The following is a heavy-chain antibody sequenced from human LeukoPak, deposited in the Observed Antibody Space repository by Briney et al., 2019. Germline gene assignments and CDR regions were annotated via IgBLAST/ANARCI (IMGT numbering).Heavy chain of an antibody. V-gene: IGHV1-24*01. CDR2: FDAEQDET. J-gene: IGHJ4*02. CDR1: GYALAELS. Sequence: ASVKVSCKVSGYALAELSIHWVRQTPGKGLEWMGGFDAEQDETLYAQKFEGRVTMTEDTSTATAHLEMNRLTSDDTGVYFCATGMMNGTTWRDYWGQGTLVVVSS. D-gene: IGHD1-1*01. CDR3: ATGMMNGTTWRDY.